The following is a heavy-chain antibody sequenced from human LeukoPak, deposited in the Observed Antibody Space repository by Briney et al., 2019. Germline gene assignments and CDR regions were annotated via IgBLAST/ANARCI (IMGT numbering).Heavy chain of an antibody. Sequence: SETLSLSCTVSGGSISSYYWHWIRQTPGKGLEWIGYISGSGSTDYNPSLKSRVTISVDTSKNQFSLKLSSVTAADTAVYYCARVRPVNYYGSGSYYKFDYWGQGTLVTVSS. J-gene: IGHJ4*02. CDR1: GGSISSYY. CDR2: ISGSGST. D-gene: IGHD3-10*01. CDR3: ARVRPVNYYGSGSYYKFDY. V-gene: IGHV4-59*12.